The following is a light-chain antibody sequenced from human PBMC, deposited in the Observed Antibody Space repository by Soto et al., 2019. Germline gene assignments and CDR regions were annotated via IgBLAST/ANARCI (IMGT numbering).Light chain of an antibody. J-gene: IGLJ1*01. CDR2: DVS. V-gene: IGLV2-11*01. CDR1: SSDVGGYNY. CDR3: CLYAGSYYV. Sequence: SALTQPRSVSGSPGQSVTISCTGTSSDVGGYNYVSWYQQHPGKAPKLMIYDVSKRPSGVPDRFSGSKSGTTASLTISGLHDDYEADYCCCLYAGSYYVFGTGTKVTVL.